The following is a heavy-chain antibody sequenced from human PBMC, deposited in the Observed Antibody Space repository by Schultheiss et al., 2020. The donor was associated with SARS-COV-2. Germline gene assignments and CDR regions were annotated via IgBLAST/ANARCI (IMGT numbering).Heavy chain of an antibody. D-gene: IGHD6-19*01. CDR1: GFTFSSYS. CDR2: ISSSSSYI. V-gene: IGHV3-21*01. J-gene: IGHJ5*02. Sequence: GGSLRLSCAASGFTFSSYSMNWVRQAPGKGLEWVSSISSSSSYIYYADSVKGRFTISRDNAKNSLYLQMNSLRAEDTAVYYCASHHRSGWYSNWFDPWGQGTLVTVSS. CDR3: ASHHRSGWYSNWFDP.